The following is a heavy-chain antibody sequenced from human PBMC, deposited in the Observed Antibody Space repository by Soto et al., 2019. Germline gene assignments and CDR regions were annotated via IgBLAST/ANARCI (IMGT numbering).Heavy chain of an antibody. CDR1: GFMFSVYT. D-gene: IGHD3-22*01. J-gene: IGHJ4*02. CDR2: INGDSSSI. Sequence: GGSLRLSCAASGFMFSVYTMNWVRQAPGKGLEWISSINGDSSSIYHADSVKGRFTISRDNAKNSVDLQMNSLRDEDTAVYYCARSYYHDSSAYYYDYWGQGALVTVSS. V-gene: IGHV3-48*02. CDR3: ARSYYHDSSAYYYDY.